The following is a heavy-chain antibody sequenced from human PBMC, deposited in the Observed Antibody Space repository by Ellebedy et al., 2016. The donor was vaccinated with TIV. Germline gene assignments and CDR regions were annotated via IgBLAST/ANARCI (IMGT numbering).Heavy chain of an antibody. D-gene: IGHD3-10*01. CDR3: ARGITRGVDY. CDR2: MNPNSGDT. Sequence: ASVKVSCKASGYIFTSYHINWVRQATGQGLEWMGWMNPNSGDTGYAQKFQGRVTMTRDTSVSTAYMELSSLMSDDTAVYYCARGITRGVDYWGQGTLVTVSS. CDR1: GYIFTSYH. J-gene: IGHJ4*02. V-gene: IGHV1-8*01.